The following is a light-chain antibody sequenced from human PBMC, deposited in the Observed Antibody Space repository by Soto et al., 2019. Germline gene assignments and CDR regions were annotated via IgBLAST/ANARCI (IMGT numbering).Light chain of an antibody. CDR2: GTS. V-gene: IGKV3-15*01. CDR3: QQYNNWPPLT. J-gene: IGKJ4*01. CDR1: QSVSSN. Sequence: EIVMTQSPATLSVSPGERATLFCRASQSVSSNLAWYQQKAGQAPRLLIYGTSTRATGIPARFSGSGSGTDFTLTISSLQSEDFAVYYCQQYNNWPPLTFGGGTMVEIK.